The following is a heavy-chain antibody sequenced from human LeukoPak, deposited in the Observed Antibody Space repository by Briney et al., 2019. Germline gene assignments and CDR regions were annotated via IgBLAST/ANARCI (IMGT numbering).Heavy chain of an antibody. Sequence: VGSLRLSCAASGFTFSSYGMHWVRQAPGKGLEWVAGISYDGSNKYYGDSVKGRFTTSRDNAKNSLYLQMKSLRAEDTAVYYCARLGYCSAGSCYSLDYWGQGTLVTVSS. CDR1: GFTFSSYG. V-gene: IGHV3-30*03. J-gene: IGHJ4*02. D-gene: IGHD2-15*01. CDR3: ARLGYCSAGSCYSLDY. CDR2: ISYDGSNK.